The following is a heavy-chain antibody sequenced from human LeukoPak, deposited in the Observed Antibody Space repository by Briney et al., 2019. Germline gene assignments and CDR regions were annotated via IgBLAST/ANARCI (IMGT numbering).Heavy chain of an antibody. V-gene: IGHV3-49*04. CDR3: TRDKAYDFWSGSYRETTNYYYYYMAV. CDR2: IRCKAYGGTT. Sequence: QPGGSLRLSCTASGFTFGDYAMSGVRQAPGKGPEWVGFIRCKAYGGTTEYAASVKGRFTISRDDSKSIAYLQMNSLKTEDTAVYYCTRDKAYDFWSGSYRETTNYYYYYMAVWCKGTTVTVSS. J-gene: IGHJ6*03. D-gene: IGHD3-3*01. CDR1: GFTFGDYA.